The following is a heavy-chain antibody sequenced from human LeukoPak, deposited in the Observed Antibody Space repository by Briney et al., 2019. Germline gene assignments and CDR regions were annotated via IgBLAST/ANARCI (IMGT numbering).Heavy chain of an antibody. CDR3: AKDGYYSSANHFARLHFDL. V-gene: IGHV3-23*01. Sequence: GGSLRLSCEASGFTFSTHAMNWIRQTPGKGLEWLSVISGDVQTTTYASSVRGRFTISRDNSKNTLYLEMNSLRVEDTAIYYCAKDGYYSSANHFARLHFDLWGRGTRVTVSS. CDR1: GFTFSTHA. D-gene: IGHD3-3*01. CDR2: ISGDVQTT. J-gene: IGHJ2*01.